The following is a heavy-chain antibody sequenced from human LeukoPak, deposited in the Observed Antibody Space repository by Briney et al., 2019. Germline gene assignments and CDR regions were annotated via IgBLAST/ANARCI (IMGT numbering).Heavy chain of an antibody. V-gene: IGHV3-49*04. Sequence: GGSLRLSCTASGFTFGDYAMSWVRQAPGKGLEWVGFIRSKAYGETPEYAASVKGRVTISRDGSKSIAYLQMNSLKTEDTALYYCTRGGIAVVFFDYWGQGTLVTVSS. CDR3: TRGGIAVVFFDY. D-gene: IGHD6-19*01. CDR1: GFTFGDYA. J-gene: IGHJ4*02. CDR2: IRSKAYGETP.